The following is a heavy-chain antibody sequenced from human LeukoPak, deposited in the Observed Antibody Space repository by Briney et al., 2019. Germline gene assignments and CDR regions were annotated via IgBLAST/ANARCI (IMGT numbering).Heavy chain of an antibody. J-gene: IGHJ5*02. V-gene: IGHV4-4*02. D-gene: IGHD2-15*01. CDR2: IYHSGST. Sequence: GSLRLSCAASGFTFSSYEMNWGRQAPGKGLEWIGEIYHSGSTNYNPSLKSRVTISVDKSKNQFSLKLSSVTAADTAVYYCARVRFVVVRPGWFDPWGQGTLVTVSS. CDR3: ARVRFVVVRPGWFDP. CDR1: GFTFSSYEM.